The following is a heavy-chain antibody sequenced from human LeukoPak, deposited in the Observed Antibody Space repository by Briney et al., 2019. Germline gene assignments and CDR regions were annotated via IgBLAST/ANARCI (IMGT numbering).Heavy chain of an antibody. CDR1: GYTFTYYA. Sequence: GASVKVSCKASGYTFTYYAIQWVRQAPGQRLEWMGGIIPIFGTANYAQKFQGRVTITADESTSTAYMELSSLRSEDTAVYYCARDPPKSQAFDIRGQGTMVTVSS. J-gene: IGHJ3*02. V-gene: IGHV1-69*13. CDR2: IIPIFGTA. CDR3: ARDPPKSQAFDI.